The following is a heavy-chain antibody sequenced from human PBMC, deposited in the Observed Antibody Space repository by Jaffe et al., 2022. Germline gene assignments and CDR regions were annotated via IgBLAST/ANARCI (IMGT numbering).Heavy chain of an antibody. CDR3: ARGQYSGYDFFDY. D-gene: IGHD5-12*01. Sequence: QVQLQESGPGLVKPSETLSLTCTVSGGSVSSGSYYWSWIRQPPGKGLEWIGYIYYSGSTNYNPSLKSRVTISVDTSKNQFSLKLSSVTAADTAVYYCARGQYSGYDFFDYWGQGTLVTVSS. J-gene: IGHJ4*02. CDR1: GGSVSSGSYY. V-gene: IGHV4-61*01. CDR2: IYYSGST.